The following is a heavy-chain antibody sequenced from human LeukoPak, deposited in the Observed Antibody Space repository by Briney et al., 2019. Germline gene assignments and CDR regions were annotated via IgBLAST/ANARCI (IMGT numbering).Heavy chain of an antibody. CDR2: VKQDGGEE. J-gene: IGHJ6*03. D-gene: IGHD6-19*01. CDR3: ARDPVHSSGWFAVSYYYMDV. V-gene: IGHV3-7*01. Sequence: GGSLTLSCVASGFPSSLHWMRWVRQAPGKGLEWGAKVKQDGGEEFYVDSVKGRFTTSRDNAQNPLYLQMNSLRAEDTAVYYCARDPVHSSGWFAVSYYYMDVWGKGTTVTVSS. CDR1: GFPSSLHW.